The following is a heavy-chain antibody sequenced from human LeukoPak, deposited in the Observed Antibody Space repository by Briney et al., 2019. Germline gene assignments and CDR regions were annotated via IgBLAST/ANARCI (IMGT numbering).Heavy chain of an antibody. V-gene: IGHV4-30-4*08. Sequence: SETLSLTCTVSGGSISSGDYYWSWIRQPPGKGLEWIGYIYYSGSTYYNPSLKSRVTISVDTSKNQFSLKLSSVTAADTAVYYCARWDYYGSGSRRLDYWGQGTLVTVSS. D-gene: IGHD3-10*01. J-gene: IGHJ4*02. CDR1: GGSISSGDYY. CDR2: IYYSGST. CDR3: ARWDYYGSGSRRLDY.